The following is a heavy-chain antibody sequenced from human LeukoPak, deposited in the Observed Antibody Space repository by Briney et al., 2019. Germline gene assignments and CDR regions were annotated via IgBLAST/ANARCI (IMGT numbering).Heavy chain of an antibody. CDR2: IS. V-gene: IGHV3-21*01. Sequence: PGGSLRLSCAASGFTFSSYSMNWVGQAPGKGLEWVSSISYAGSVKGRFTISRDNAKNSVYLQMNSLRAEDTAVYYCARASSGTQDAFDIWGQGTMITVSS. D-gene: IGHD1-26*01. CDR1: GFTFSSYS. CDR3: ARASSGTQDAFDI. J-gene: IGHJ3*02.